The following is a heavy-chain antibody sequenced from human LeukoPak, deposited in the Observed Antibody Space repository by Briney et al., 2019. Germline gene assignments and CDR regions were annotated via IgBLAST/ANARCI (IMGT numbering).Heavy chain of an antibody. Sequence: SETLSLTCAVSGGSISSNSYYWGWIRQPPGKGLEWIGSIYYSGSTYYNPSLKSRVTISVDTSKNQFSLKLSSVTAADTAVYYCARTYYYDSSGPYYWGQGTLVTVSS. CDR1: GGSISSNSYY. CDR3: ARTYYYDSSGPYY. J-gene: IGHJ4*02. V-gene: IGHV4-39*07. CDR2: IYYSGST. D-gene: IGHD3-22*01.